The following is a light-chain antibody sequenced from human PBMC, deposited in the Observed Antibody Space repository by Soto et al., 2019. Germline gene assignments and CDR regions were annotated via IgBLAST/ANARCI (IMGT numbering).Light chain of an antibody. V-gene: IGLV2-14*01. CDR1: SSDVGAYNY. Sequence: QSALTQPASVSGSPGQSITISCTGSSSDVGAYNYVSWYQHHPGKAPQLLIYEVTNRPSGVSNRFSGSKSGNTASLTISGLQAEDESDYYCSSYTSSSTHVVFGGGTKLTVL. J-gene: IGLJ2*01. CDR2: EVT. CDR3: SSYTSSSTHVV.